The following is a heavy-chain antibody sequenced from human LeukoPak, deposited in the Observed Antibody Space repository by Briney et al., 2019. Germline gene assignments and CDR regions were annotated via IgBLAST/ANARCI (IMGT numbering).Heavy chain of an antibody. V-gene: IGHV3-30*18. J-gene: IGHJ4*02. CDR3: AKRVAGSSGWYALDY. Sequence: GGSLRLSCAASGFTFSSFGMHWVRQAPGKGLEWVAVISYDGNNEYYADSVKVRFTISRDNSKNMLYLQMNRLRPEDTAVYYCAKRVAGSSGWYALDYWGQGTLVTVSS. CDR2: ISYDGNNE. CDR1: GFTFSSFG. D-gene: IGHD6-19*01.